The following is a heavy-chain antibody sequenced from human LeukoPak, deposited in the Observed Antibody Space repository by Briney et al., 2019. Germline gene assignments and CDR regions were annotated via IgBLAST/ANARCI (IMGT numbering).Heavy chain of an antibody. CDR1: GFTFSSYA. J-gene: IGHJ5*02. Sequence: TGGSLRLSCAASGFTFSSYAMSWVRQAPGKGLEWVSAISGSGGSTYYADSVKGRFTISRDNSKNTLYLQMNSLRAEDTAVYYCAKDGDFWSVPYNINWFDPWGQGTLVTVSS. CDR3: AKDGDFWSVPYNINWFDP. CDR2: ISGSGGST. D-gene: IGHD3-3*01. V-gene: IGHV3-23*01.